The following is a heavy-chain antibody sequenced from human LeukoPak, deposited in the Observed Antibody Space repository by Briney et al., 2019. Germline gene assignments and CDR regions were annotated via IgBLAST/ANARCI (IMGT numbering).Heavy chain of an antibody. V-gene: IGHV5-51*01. Sequence: GESLKISCKGSGYSFTSYWIGWVRQMPGKGLEWMGIIYPGDSDTRYSPSFQGQVTISADKSISPAYLQWSSLKASDTAMYYCARRGRITIFGVVRPPDYWGQGTLVTVSS. D-gene: IGHD3-3*01. CDR1: GYSFTSYW. CDR2: IYPGDSDT. CDR3: ARRGRITIFGVVRPPDY. J-gene: IGHJ4*02.